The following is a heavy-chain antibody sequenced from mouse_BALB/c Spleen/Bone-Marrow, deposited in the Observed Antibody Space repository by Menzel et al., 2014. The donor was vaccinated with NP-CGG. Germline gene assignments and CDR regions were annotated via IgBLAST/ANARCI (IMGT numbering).Heavy chain of an antibody. CDR1: GFNIKDTY. CDR2: IDPANGNT. V-gene: IGHV14-3*02. J-gene: IGHJ3*01. D-gene: IGHD1-1*01. CDR3: ASYYYGSSSFAY. Sequence: EVKLMESGAELVKPGASVKLSCTASGFNIKDTYMHWVKQRPEQGLEWIGRIDPANGNTKYDPKFQGKATITAGTSSDTAYLLLSSLTSEDTAVYYCASYYYGSSSFAYWGQGTLVTVSA.